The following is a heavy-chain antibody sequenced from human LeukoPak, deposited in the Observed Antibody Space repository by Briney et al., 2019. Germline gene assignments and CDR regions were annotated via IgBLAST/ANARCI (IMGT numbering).Heavy chain of an antibody. V-gene: IGHV3-30*03. CDR1: GFTFSSYG. CDR3: VFWGELHAYDY. D-gene: IGHD1-26*01. CDR2: VSYDGSNK. J-gene: IGHJ4*02. Sequence: GGSLRLSCAASGFTFSSYGMHWVRQAPGKGLEWVAVVSYDGSNKYYADSVKGRFTISRDNSKNTLYLQMNSLRAEDTAVYYCVFWGELHAYDYWGQGTLVTVSS.